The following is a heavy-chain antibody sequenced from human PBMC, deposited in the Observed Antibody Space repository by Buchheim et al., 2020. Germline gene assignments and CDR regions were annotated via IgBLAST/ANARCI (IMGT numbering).Heavy chain of an antibody. V-gene: IGHV3-30*18. Sequence: QVQLVESGGGVVQPGRSLRLSCAASGFTFSSYGMHWVRQAPGKGLEWVAVISYDGSNKYYADSVKGRFTISRANSKNTLYLQMNSLRAEDTAVYYCAKANSPGRYYYYGMDVWGQGTT. CDR2: ISYDGSNK. J-gene: IGHJ6*02. D-gene: IGHD1-1*01. CDR1: GFTFSSYG. CDR3: AKANSPGRYYYYGMDV.